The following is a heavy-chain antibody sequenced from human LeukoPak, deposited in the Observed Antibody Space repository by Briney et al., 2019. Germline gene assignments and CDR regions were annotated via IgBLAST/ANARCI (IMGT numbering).Heavy chain of an antibody. J-gene: IGHJ4*02. V-gene: IGHV3-33*06. CDR1: GFTFTTYG. CDR3: SKGRCGGVCASWEVFDY. CDR2: IWYDGSKK. D-gene: IGHD2-21*02. Sequence: GGSLRLSCATSGFTFTTYGMHWVRRAPGKGLDWVAVIWYDGSKKYYVDSVQGRFTVSRDNSKNIVYLQMKSVEVGETAGYYCSKGRCGGVCASWEVFDYWGQGTLVTVSS.